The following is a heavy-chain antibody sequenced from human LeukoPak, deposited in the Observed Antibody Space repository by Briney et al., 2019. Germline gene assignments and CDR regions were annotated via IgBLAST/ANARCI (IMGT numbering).Heavy chain of an antibody. CDR2: ISGSGGST. Sequence: SCKASGGTFSSYAMSWVRQAPGKGLEWVSAISGSGGSTYYADSVKGRFTISRDNSKNTLYLQMNSLRAEDTAVYYCAKDRGTVKSPLFDYWGQGTLVTVSS. CDR1: GGTFSSYA. D-gene: IGHD4-11*01. CDR3: AKDRGTVKSPLFDY. J-gene: IGHJ4*02. V-gene: IGHV3-23*01.